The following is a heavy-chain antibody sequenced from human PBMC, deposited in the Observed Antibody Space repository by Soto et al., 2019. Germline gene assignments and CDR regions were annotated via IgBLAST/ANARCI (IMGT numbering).Heavy chain of an antibody. Sequence: SVKVSCKASGGTFSSYAISWVRQAPGQGLEWMGGIIPIFGTANYAQKFQGRVTITADESTSTAYMELSSLRSEDTAVYYCARDIPFDDSWSGRQYYFAYWGQGTLVTVSS. CDR2: IIPIFGTA. CDR3: ARDIPFDDSWSGRQYYFAY. V-gene: IGHV1-69*13. CDR1: GGTFSSYA. D-gene: IGHD3-3*01. J-gene: IGHJ4*02.